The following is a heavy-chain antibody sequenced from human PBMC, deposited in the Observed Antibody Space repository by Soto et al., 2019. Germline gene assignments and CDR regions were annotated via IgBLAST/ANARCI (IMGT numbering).Heavy chain of an antibody. CDR1: GFTFSSYA. CDR3: AREPWIAAADYYYYGIDA. Sequence: GGSLRLSCAASGFTFSSYAMHWVRQAPGKGLEWVAVISYDGSNKYYADSVKGRFTISRDNSKNTLYLQMNSLRAEDTAVYYCAREPWIAAADYYYYGIDAWGQGTTVTVSS. V-gene: IGHV3-30-3*01. J-gene: IGHJ6*02. CDR2: ISYDGSNK. D-gene: IGHD6-13*01.